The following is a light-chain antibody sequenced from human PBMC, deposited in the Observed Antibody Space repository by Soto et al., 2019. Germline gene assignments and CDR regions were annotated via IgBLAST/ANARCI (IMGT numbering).Light chain of an antibody. V-gene: IGLV1-44*01. J-gene: IGLJ2*01. Sequence: QSVLTQPSSASGTPGQRVTISCSGGSSNIGGNTAHWYQQFPGTAPKLLIYNNHQRPSAVPDPFSGSKSGTSASLAISGLQSEDEAMYYCAAWDDSLSGPVFGEGTKLTVL. CDR2: NNH. CDR3: AAWDDSLSGPV. CDR1: SSNIGGNT.